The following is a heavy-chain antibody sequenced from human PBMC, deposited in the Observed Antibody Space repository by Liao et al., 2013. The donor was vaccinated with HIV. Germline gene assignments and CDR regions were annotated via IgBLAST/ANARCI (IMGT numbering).Heavy chain of an antibody. D-gene: IGHD3-16*01. CDR2: FIMVAVL. J-gene: IGHJ3*02. CDR1: GGAVTGGAHL. CDR3: ARDGGRVGRGLYI. Sequence: QLSLQESGPGLAKPSETLSLTCAVSGGAVTGGAHLWGWIRQSPERAWSGLAMFIMVAVLTIPRLSGSRLHISGPVQKRTSPSTLRSVTAADTAVYYCARDGGRVGRGLYIWAEGTNGHRLF. V-gene: IGHV4-39*07.